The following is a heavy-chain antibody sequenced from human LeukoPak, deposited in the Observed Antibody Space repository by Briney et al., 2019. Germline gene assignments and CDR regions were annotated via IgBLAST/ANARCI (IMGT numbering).Heavy chain of an antibody. V-gene: IGHV3-30-3*01. D-gene: IGHD3-22*01. CDR1: GFTFSGYA. CDR3: ARVPTLAGDSSGYYYYYGMDV. CDR2: TSYDGTNE. Sequence: PGGSLRLSCAASGFTFSGYAMHWVRQAPGKGLEWVAVTSYDGTNEYYADSVKGRFTISRDNSKNTLYLQMNSLRAEDTAVYYCARVPTLAGDSSGYYYYYGMDVWGQGTTVTVSS. J-gene: IGHJ6*02.